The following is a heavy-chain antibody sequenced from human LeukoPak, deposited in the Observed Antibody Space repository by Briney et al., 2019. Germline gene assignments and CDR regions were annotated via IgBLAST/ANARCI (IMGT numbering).Heavy chain of an antibody. CDR3: ARGDDSGYYDYFDY. D-gene: IGHD3-22*01. CDR1: GFTVDSNY. V-gene: IGHV3-53*01. J-gene: IGHJ4*02. Sequence: GGSLRLSCAASGFTVDSNYLSWVRQAPGKGLEWVSTIYTGGNTYYAASVKGRFTISRDFSKNTVFLHMNGLRAEDTAMYYCARGDDSGYYDYFDYWGQGALVAVSS. CDR2: IYTGGNT.